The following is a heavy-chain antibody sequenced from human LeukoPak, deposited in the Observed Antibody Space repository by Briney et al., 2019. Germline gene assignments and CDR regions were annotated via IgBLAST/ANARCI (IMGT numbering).Heavy chain of an antibody. V-gene: IGHV4-59*01. CDR2: IYYSGST. CDR3: ARVTGDPYAFDI. Sequence: SETLSLTCTVSGGSISRFCWSWIRQPPGDGLGWVGYIYYSGSTNYNPYLKSRVTISVDTSKNQFSLKLSSVTAADTAVYYCARVTGDPYAFDIWGQGTMVTVSS. D-gene: IGHD7-27*01. J-gene: IGHJ3*02. CDR1: GGSISRFC.